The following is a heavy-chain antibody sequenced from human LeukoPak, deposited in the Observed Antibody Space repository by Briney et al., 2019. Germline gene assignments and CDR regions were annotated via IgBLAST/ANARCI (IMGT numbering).Heavy chain of an antibody. CDR3: ARLFVATYSSRSRWFDP. Sequence: KPSETLSLTCTVSGVSIRSGESYWGWIRQPPGKGLEWIGSIYYSGSTYYNPSLKSRVTISVDTSKNQFSLKLSSVTAADTAVYYCARLFVATYSSRSRWFDPGAREPWSPSPQ. D-gene: IGHD6-13*01. V-gene: IGHV4-39*01. J-gene: IGHJ5*02. CDR2: IYYSGST. CDR1: GVSIRSGESY.